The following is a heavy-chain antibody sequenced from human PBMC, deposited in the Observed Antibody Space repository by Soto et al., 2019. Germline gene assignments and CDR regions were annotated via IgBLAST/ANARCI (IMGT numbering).Heavy chain of an antibody. CDR3: VRDDSSGYNTGIDY. V-gene: IGHV3-74*03. J-gene: IGHJ4*02. CDR1: GFTFSSYW. Sequence: GGSLRLSCAASGFTFSSYWMHWVRQAPGKGLVWVSHVNNDGSDTTYADSVKGRFTISRDNAKNTVYLQMNSLRVEDTAVYYCVRDDSSGYNTGIDYWGQGTLVTVSS. D-gene: IGHD3-22*01. CDR2: VNNDGSDT.